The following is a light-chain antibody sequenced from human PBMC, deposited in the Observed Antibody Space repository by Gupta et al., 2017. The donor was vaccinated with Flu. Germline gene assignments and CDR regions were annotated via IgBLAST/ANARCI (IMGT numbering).Light chain of an antibody. CDR3: QQSVNTPYT. CDR1: ETISSH. J-gene: IGKJ2*01. V-gene: IGKV1-39*01. CDR2: AAS. Sequence: DIQMTQSPSSLSASVGDRVIITCRASETISSHNLNWYQQKPGKAPKVLIYAASSLQSGVPSRFSGSGSGTDFTLTITRLQPEDFATYYCQQSVNTPYTFGQGTKMEMK.